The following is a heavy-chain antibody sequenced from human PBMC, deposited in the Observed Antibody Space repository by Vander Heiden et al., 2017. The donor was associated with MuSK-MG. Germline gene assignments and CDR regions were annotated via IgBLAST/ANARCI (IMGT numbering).Heavy chain of an antibody. V-gene: IGHV6-1*01. D-gene: IGHD3-10*01. CDR1: GDSVSSNTAV. Sequence: QVQLQQSGPGLVKPSQTLSLTCDISGDSVSSNTAVWNWIRQSPSRGLEWLGRTYYRSKWYNDYAVSEKSRITINPDTSKNQFSLQLNSVPAEDTAVYYCARDQLKWFGEYLFDYWGQVTLVTVSS. CDR3: ARDQLKWFGEYLFDY. CDR2: TYYRSKWYN. J-gene: IGHJ4*02.